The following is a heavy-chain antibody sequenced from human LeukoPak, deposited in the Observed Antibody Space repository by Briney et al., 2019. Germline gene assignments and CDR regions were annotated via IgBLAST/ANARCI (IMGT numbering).Heavy chain of an antibody. CDR1: GDSVRSGPYY. D-gene: IGHD7-27*01. CDR2: GEST. Sequence: SETLSLTCTVSGDSVRSGPYYWSWIRQPPGKGLEWIGYGESTNYNPSLKSRVTPSVDTSKSQFSLQLRYLTAADTAVYYCARDNWGSLDFWGRGILVTVSS. J-gene: IGHJ4*02. CDR3: ARDNWGSLDF. V-gene: IGHV4-61*01.